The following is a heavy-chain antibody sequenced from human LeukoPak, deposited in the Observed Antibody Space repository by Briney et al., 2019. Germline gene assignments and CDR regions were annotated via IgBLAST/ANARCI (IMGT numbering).Heavy chain of an antibody. CDR2: ISTYNGNT. V-gene: IGHV1-18*01. Sequence: ASVKVSCKASGYTFSSYAINWVRQAPGQGLEWMGWISTYNGNTNYAQKLQGRVTMTTDTSTSTAYMELRSLRSDDTAVYYCARDDYDSSGYYYFDYWGQGTLVTVSS. D-gene: IGHD3-22*01. J-gene: IGHJ4*02. CDR1: GYTFSSYA. CDR3: ARDDYDSSGYYYFDY.